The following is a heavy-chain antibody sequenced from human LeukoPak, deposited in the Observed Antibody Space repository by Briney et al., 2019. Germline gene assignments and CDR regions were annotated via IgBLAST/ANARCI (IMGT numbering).Heavy chain of an antibody. V-gene: IGHV4-59*01. CDR3: ARAPHYYDSSGDHYYYYYMDV. CDR2: IYYSGST. CDR1: GGSISSYY. Sequence: SETLSLTCTVSGGSISSYYWSWIRQPPGEGLEWIGYIYYSGSTNYNPSLKSRVTISVDTSKNQFSLKLSSVTAADTAVYYCARAPHYYDSSGDHYYYYYMDVWGKGTTVTISS. D-gene: IGHD3-22*01. J-gene: IGHJ6*03.